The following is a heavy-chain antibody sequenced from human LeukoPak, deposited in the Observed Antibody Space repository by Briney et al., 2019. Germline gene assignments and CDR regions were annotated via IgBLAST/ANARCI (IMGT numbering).Heavy chain of an antibody. V-gene: IGHV1-2*02. CDR1: GYTFTDYY. CDR2: INPITGGT. CDR3: ARDAEY. J-gene: IGHJ4*02. Sequence: ASVKVSCKASGYTFTDYYLHWVRQAPGRGLEWVGWINPITGGTNYAQKFQGRVTMTRDTSISTAYMELSSLRSDDTAVFYCARDAEYWGQGTLVTVSS.